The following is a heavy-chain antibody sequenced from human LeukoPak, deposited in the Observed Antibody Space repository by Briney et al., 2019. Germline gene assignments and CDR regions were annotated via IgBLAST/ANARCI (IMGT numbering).Heavy chain of an antibody. CDR3: ARQRYSSSWYNC. Sequence: SETLSLTCTVSGGSISSYYWSWIRQPPGKGLEWIGYIYYSGSTNYNPSLKSRVTISVDTPKNQFSLKLSSVTAADTAVYYCARQRYSSSWYNCWGQGTLVTVSS. CDR2: IYYSGST. J-gene: IGHJ4*02. D-gene: IGHD6-13*01. V-gene: IGHV4-59*01. CDR1: GGSISSYY.